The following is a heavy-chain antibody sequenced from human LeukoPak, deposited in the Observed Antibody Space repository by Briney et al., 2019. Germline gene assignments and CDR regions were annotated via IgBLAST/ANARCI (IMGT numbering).Heavy chain of an antibody. Sequence: GGSLRLSCSASGFVFSIYTMYWVRQAPGKGPEYVSTISGSGNGGSIYYADSVKGRFTISRDDSKSIVYLQMNGLRSEDTAVYYCVKDFGRVRGTPDSWGQGTMVTVSS. CDR3: VKDFGRVRGTPDS. CDR2: ISGSGNGGSI. CDR1: GFVFSIYT. V-gene: IGHV3-64D*06. J-gene: IGHJ4*02. D-gene: IGHD2/OR15-2a*01.